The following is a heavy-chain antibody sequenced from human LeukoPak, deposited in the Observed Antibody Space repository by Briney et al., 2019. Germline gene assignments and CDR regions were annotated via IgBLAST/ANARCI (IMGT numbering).Heavy chain of an antibody. V-gene: IGHV3-64D*06. CDR1: GFTFSSYD. J-gene: IGHJ4*02. Sequence: GGSLRLSCSASGFTFSSYDMHWVRQAPGKGLEYVSSISNGGSTYYVSSNGGSTYYADSVKGRFTISRDNSKNTLYLQMSSLRAEDTAVYYCVAYYYDSSGYYDFDYWSQGTLVTVSS. CDR2: ISNGGSTYYVSSNGGST. CDR3: VAYYYDSSGYYDFDY. D-gene: IGHD3-22*01.